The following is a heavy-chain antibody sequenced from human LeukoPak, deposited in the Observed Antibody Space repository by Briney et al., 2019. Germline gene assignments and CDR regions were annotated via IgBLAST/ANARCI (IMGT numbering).Heavy chain of an antibody. CDR1: GFMFINYA. CDR2: INGRGGST. V-gene: IGHV3-23*01. D-gene: IGHD3-10*01. CDR3: AKGPPYGGMDV. Sequence: GGSLRLSCAASGFMFINYAMTWVRQAPGKGQEWVSSINGRGGSTYYADSVKGRFTISRDNSKNTLYLQMNSLRAEDTAEYYCAKGPPYGGMDVWGQGTTVTVSS. J-gene: IGHJ6*02.